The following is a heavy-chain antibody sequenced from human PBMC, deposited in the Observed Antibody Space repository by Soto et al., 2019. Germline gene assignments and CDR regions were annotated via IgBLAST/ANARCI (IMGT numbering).Heavy chain of an antibody. D-gene: IGHD6-13*01. J-gene: IGHJ4*02. CDR2: LSGSGATT. Sequence: QLLESGGGLVQPGGSLRLSCTASGFAFDDYAMSWVRQAPGKGLEWVSALSGSGATTYYTDSVKGRFTISRDNSENTMFLQMDNLRVEDTAVYYCAKYAKGASAPYFFDSWGQGTLITVSS. CDR1: GFAFDDYA. CDR3: AKYAKGASAPYFFDS. V-gene: IGHV3-23*01.